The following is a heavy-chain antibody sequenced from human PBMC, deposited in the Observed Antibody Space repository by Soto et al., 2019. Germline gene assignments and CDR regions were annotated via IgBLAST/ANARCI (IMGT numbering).Heavy chain of an antibody. V-gene: IGHV1-69*06. CDR3: AKALVATIQNWFDP. CDR1: GGTFSSYA. Sequence: SVKVSCKASGGTFSSYAISWVRQAPGQGLEWMGGIIPIFGTANYAQKFQGRVTITADKSTSTAYMELSSLRSEDTAVYYCAKALVATIQNWFDPWGQGTLVTVSS. J-gene: IGHJ5*02. CDR2: IIPIFGTA. D-gene: IGHD5-12*01.